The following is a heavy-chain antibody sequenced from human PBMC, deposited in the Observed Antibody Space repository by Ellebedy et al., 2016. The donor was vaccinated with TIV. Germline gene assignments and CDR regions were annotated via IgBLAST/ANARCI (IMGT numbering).Heavy chain of an antibody. Sequence: AASVKVSCKASGYTFXXYGISWVRQPXGQGLEWMGWISRHNGNTNYAQRFQARVTMTTDTSTSTAYMELRSLRSDDTAVYYCARVPQSIVGATLHYWGQGSLVTVSS. CDR1: GYTFXXYG. J-gene: IGHJ4*02. CDR2: ISRHNGNT. CDR3: ARVPQSIVGATLHY. D-gene: IGHD1-26*01. V-gene: IGHV1-18*01.